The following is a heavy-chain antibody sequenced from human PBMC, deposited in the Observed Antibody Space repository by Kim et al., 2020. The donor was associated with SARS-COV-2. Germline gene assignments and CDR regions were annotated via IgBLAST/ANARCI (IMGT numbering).Heavy chain of an antibody. D-gene: IGHD6-13*01. Sequence: ASVKVSCKVSGYTLTELSMHWVRQAPGKGLEWMGGFDPEDGETIYAQKFQGRVTMTEDTSTDTAYMELSSLRSEDTAVYYCATVVIAAAGRLHYNWFDPWGQGTLVTVSS. CDR3: ATVVIAAAGRLHYNWFDP. V-gene: IGHV1-24*01. CDR1: GYTLTELS. J-gene: IGHJ5*02. CDR2: FDPEDGET.